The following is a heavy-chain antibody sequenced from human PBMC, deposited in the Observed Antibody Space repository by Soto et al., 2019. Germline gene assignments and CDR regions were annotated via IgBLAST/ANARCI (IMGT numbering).Heavy chain of an antibody. CDR3: ARGKVDYLDY. CDR1: GYTFTSYD. V-gene: IGHV1-8*01. Sequence: QVQLVQSGAEVKKPGASVKVSCKASGYTFTSYDINWVRQATGQGLEWMGWMNPNSGNTGFAQKFXGXVXMXGNTSISTAYMELSSLRSEDTAVYYCARGKVDYLDYWGQGTLVTVSS. D-gene: IGHD1-26*01. J-gene: IGHJ4*02. CDR2: MNPNSGNT.